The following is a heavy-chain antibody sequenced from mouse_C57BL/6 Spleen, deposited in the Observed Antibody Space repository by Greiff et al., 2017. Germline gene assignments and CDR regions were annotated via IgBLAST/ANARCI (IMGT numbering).Heavy chain of an antibody. Sequence: QVQLQQSGAELVKPGASVKMSCTASGYTFTTYPIEWMKQNHGKSLEWIGNFHPYNDDTKYNEKFNGKATLTVDKSSSTVYLELSRLTSDDSSVYYCAKGHDGSSYPYYYCDYWGQGTTLTVSS. CDR3: AKGHDGSSYPYYYCDY. D-gene: IGHD1-1*01. V-gene: IGHV1-47*01. CDR2: FHPYNDDT. CDR1: GYTFTTYP. J-gene: IGHJ2*01.